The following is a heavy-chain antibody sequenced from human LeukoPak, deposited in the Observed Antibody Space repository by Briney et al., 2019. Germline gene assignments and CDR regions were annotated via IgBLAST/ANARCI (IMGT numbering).Heavy chain of an antibody. Sequence: GGSLRLSCAASGFTFSSYGMHWVRQAPGKGLEWVAVIWYDGSNKYYADSVKGRFTISRDNSKNTLYLQMNSLRAEDTAVYYCAKDLWVVAVAATPIWFDPWGQGTLVTVSS. CDR2: IWYDGSNK. D-gene: IGHD2-15*01. CDR3: AKDLWVVAVAATPIWFDP. J-gene: IGHJ5*02. V-gene: IGHV3-30*02. CDR1: GFTFSSYG.